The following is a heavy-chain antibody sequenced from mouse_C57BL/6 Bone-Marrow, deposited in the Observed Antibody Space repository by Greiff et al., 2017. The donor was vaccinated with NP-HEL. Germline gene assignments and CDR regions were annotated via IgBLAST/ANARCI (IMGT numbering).Heavy chain of an antibody. CDR1: GYAFSSYW. CDR2: IYPGDGDT. V-gene: IGHV1-80*01. J-gene: IGHJ1*03. Sequence: QVQLKQSGAELVKPGASVKISCKASGYAFSSYWMNWVKQRPGKGLEWIGQIYPGDGDTNYNGKFKGKATLTADKSSSTAYMQLSSLTSEDSAVYFCARGEYGYDVGYFDVWGTGTTVTVSS. D-gene: IGHD2-2*01. CDR3: ARGEYGYDVGYFDV.